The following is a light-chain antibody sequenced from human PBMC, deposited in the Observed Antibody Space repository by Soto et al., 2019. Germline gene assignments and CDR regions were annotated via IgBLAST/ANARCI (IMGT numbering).Light chain of an antibody. CDR1: QSVSSN. CDR2: GAS. Sequence: EIVMTQSPATLSVSPGERATLSCRASQSVSSNLAWYQQKPGQAPRLLIHGASTRATGIPARFSGSGSGTEFTLTISSLQSEDFAVYYCQQYNKWPPITFGQGTRLEIK. CDR3: QQYNKWPPIT. V-gene: IGKV3D-15*01. J-gene: IGKJ5*01.